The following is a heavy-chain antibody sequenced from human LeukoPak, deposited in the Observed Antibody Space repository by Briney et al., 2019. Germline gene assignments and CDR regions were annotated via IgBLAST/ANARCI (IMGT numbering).Heavy chain of an antibody. CDR3: AKAENPEYSSSCFDY. V-gene: IGHV3-30*02. Sequence: GGSLRLSCAASGFTFSSYGMHWVRQAPGKGLEWVAFIRYDGSNKYYADSVKGRFTISRDNSKNTLYLQMNSLRAEDTAVYYCAKAENPEYSSSCFDYWGQGTLVTVSS. J-gene: IGHJ4*02. D-gene: IGHD6-6*01. CDR1: GFTFSSYG. CDR2: IRYDGSNK.